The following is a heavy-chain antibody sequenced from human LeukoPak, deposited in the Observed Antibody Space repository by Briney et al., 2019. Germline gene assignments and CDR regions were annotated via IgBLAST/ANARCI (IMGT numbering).Heavy chain of an antibody. Sequence: PGGSLRLSCAASGFTFSDYYMSWIRQAPGKGLEWVSYISSSGSTIYYADSVKGRFTISRDNAKNSLYLQMNSLRAEDTAVYYCARGGPLVVVARAARELHLWGQGTLVTVSS. V-gene: IGHV3-11*01. CDR2: ISSSGSTI. CDR1: GFTFSDYY. D-gene: IGHD2-15*01. J-gene: IGHJ5*02. CDR3: ARGGPLVVVARAARELHL.